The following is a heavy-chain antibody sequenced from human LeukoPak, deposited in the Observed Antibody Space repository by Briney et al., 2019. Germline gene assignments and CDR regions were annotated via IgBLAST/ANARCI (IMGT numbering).Heavy chain of an antibody. CDR2: ISLTGLT. CDR1: GGSISNTNW. V-gene: IGHV4-4*02. Sequence: SGTLSLTCGVSGGSISNTNWWSWVRQPPGQGLEWSGEISLTGLTHYNPSLESRVTVSLDKSKNQLSLDLTSVAAADSAVYSCSGENGAFYPFGYWGQGTLVTVLS. J-gene: IGHJ4*02. D-gene: IGHD2-8*01. CDR3: SGENGAFYPFGY.